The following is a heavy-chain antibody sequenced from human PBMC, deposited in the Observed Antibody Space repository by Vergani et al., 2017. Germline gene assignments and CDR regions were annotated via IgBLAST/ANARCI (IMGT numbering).Heavy chain of an antibody. CDR1: GFSLTTRGVA. CDR3: THRPDCGVGHCYDDY. D-gene: IGHD2-21*02. J-gene: IGHJ4*02. V-gene: IGHV2-5*02. CDR2: VFWDDDK. Sequence: QITLKESGPTLVKPTQTLTLTCTFSGFSLTTRGVAVGWMRQPPGKALEWLAIVFWDDDKSYCPSLRNRVIITRDTSRNPVVLTMTNIDPVDTATDYCTHRPDCGVGHCYDDYWGQGTLVTVSS.